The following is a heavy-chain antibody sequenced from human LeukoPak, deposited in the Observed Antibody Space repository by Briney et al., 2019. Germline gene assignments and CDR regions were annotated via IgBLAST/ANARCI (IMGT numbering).Heavy chain of an antibody. V-gene: IGHV3-30-3*01. CDR1: GFTFSSYA. CDR2: ISYDGSNK. CDR3: ASRPLPKFGELFPAFDI. D-gene: IGHD3-10*02. Sequence: GGSLRLSCAASGFTFSSYAMHWVRQAPGKGLERVAVISYDGSNKYYADSVKGRFTISRDNSKNTLYLQMNSLRAEDTAVYYCASRPLPKFGELFPAFDIWGQGTTVTVSS. J-gene: IGHJ3*02.